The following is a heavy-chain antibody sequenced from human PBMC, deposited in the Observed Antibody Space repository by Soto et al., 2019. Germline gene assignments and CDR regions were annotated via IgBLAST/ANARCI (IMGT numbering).Heavy chain of an antibody. Sequence: QLQLQESGPGLVKPAETLSLTCTVSGGSISSYYWSWIRQPPGKGLEWIGYIYYSGSTNYNPSLNSRVTXXVXTXTNQFSLNLTSVTAADTAVYDCASQLAAAGTGWFDPWGQGTLVTV. V-gene: IGHV4-59*08. J-gene: IGHJ5*02. D-gene: IGHD6-13*01. CDR1: GGSISSYY. CDR2: IYYSGST. CDR3: ASQLAAAGTGWFDP.